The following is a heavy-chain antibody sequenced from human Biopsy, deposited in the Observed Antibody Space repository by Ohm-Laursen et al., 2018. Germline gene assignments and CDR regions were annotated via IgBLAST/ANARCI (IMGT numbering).Heavy chain of an antibody. J-gene: IGHJ4*02. CDR3: ARDPLNGHKHFDY. Sequence: ASVKVSCKSPGGTFSNYDVNWVRQAPGQGLEWLGYINCKTGATNYAQKFQGTVTMTRDTSISTAYLALGSLRSADTAIYYCARDPLNGHKHFDYWGQGSLVTVSS. V-gene: IGHV1-2*02. CDR2: INCKTGAT. CDR1: GGTFSNYD. D-gene: IGHD2-8*01.